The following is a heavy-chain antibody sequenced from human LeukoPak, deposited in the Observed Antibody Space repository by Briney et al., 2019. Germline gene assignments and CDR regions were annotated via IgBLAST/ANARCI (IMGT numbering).Heavy chain of an antibody. CDR1: GFTFNSYS. D-gene: IGHD6-19*01. CDR2: ISSSSRFI. CDR3: AKDKLGVAVAGPFDY. V-gene: IGHV3-21*04. Sequence: PGGSLRLSCAASGFTFNSYSMNWFRQAPGKGLEWVSSISSSSRFIYYADSVKGRFTISRDNAKNSLYLQMTSLRAEDTAVYYCAKDKLGVAVAGPFDYWGQGTLVTVSS. J-gene: IGHJ4*02.